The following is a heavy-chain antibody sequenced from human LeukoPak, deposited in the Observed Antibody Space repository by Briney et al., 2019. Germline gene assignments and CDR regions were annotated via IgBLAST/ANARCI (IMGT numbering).Heavy chain of an antibody. V-gene: IGHV3-48*04. J-gene: IGHJ4*02. Sequence: GGSLRLSCAASVFTFCSYSMNWVREAPGKGVEWVSYISSSSSTIYYADSVKGRFTISRDNAKNSLYLQMNSLRAEDTAVYYCARVSGMTLDPRWGQGTLVTVSS. CDR1: VFTFCSYS. CDR2: ISSSSSTI. CDR3: ARVSGMTLDPR. D-gene: IGHD4/OR15-4a*01.